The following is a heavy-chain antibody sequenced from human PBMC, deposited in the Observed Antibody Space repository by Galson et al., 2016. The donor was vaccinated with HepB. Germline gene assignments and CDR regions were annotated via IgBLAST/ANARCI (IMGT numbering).Heavy chain of an antibody. D-gene: IGHD2-15*01. CDR2: INYRGSA. V-gene: IGHV4-39*01. CDR1: GGSVSSSSYY. CDR3: ARGAGSGTSWFDP. Sequence: SETLSLTCTVSGGSVSSSSYYWGWIRQPPGKGLEWIASINYRGSAYYNLSPRSRVTISVDTSKNQFSLKLTSVTAADTAVYYCARGAGSGTSWFDPWGQGTLVTVSS. J-gene: IGHJ5*02.